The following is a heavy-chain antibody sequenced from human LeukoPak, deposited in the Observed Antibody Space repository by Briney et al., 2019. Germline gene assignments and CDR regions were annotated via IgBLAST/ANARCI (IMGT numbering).Heavy chain of an antibody. J-gene: IGHJ4*02. CDR2: IYYSGGT. Sequence: SETLSLTCTVSGGSISSYYWGWIRQPPGKGLEWIGSIYYSGGTYYNPSLKSRVTISVDTSKNQFSLKLSSVTAADTAVYYCARANYYGSGSYYQIDYWGQGTLVTVSS. CDR1: GGSISSYY. CDR3: ARANYYGSGSYYQIDY. D-gene: IGHD3-10*01. V-gene: IGHV4-39*07.